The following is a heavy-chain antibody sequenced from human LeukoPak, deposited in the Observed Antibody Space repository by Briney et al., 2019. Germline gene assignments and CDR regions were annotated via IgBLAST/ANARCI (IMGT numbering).Heavy chain of an antibody. CDR3: PKPRRAATLDY. CDR2: ISGSGGST. J-gene: IGHJ4*02. Sequence: GGSLRLSCAASGFTFGSYTVTWVRQAPGKGLEWVSSISGSGGSTYYADSVKGRFTISRDNSKNTLYLRMNSLRVEDTAVYYCPKPRRAATLDYWGQGTLVTVSS. CDR1: GFTFGSYT. V-gene: IGHV3-23*01. D-gene: IGHD2-15*01.